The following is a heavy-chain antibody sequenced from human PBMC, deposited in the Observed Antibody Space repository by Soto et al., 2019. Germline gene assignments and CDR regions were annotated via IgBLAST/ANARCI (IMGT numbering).Heavy chain of an antibody. Sequence: PGGSLRLSCAASGFTFSSYVMTWVRQAPGKGLQWVSTVSGSGGTTYYADSVKGRFTISRDNSKNTLYLQMNSLRAEDTAVYYCATPTNIVVVSAKWGGYWGQGALVTVSS. V-gene: IGHV3-23*01. CDR1: GFTFSSYV. J-gene: IGHJ4*02. CDR2: VSGSGGTT. CDR3: ATPTNIVVVSAKWGGY. D-gene: IGHD2-21*01.